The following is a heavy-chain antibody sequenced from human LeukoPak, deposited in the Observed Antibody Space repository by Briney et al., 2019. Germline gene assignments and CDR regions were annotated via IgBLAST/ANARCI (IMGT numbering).Heavy chain of an antibody. CDR3: AELGITMIGGV. V-gene: IGHV3-48*03. CDR2: ISSSGSTI. CDR1: GFTFSSYE. D-gene: IGHD3-10*02. J-gene: IGHJ6*04. Sequence: GGSLRLSCAASGFTFSSYEMNWVRQAPGKGLEWVSYISSSGSTIYYADSVKGRFTISRDNAKNSLYLQTNSLRAEDTAVYYCAELGITMIGGVWGKGTTVTVSS.